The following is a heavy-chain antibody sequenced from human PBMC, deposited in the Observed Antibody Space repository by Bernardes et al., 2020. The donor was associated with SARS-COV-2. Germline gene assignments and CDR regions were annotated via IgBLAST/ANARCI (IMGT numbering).Heavy chain of an antibody. D-gene: IGHD6-13*01. Sequence: GGSLRLSCAASGFTFSSYEMNWVRQAPGKGLEWVSYISSSGSTIYYADSVKGRFTISRDNAKNSLYLQMNSLRAEDTAVYYCASFQGGSSPWYYGMDVWGQGTTVTVSS. CDR3: ASFQGGSSPWYYGMDV. J-gene: IGHJ6*02. CDR2: ISSSGSTI. CDR1: GFTFSSYE. V-gene: IGHV3-48*03.